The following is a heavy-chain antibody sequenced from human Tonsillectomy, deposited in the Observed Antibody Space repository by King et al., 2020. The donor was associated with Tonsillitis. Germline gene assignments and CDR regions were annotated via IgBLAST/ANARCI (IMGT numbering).Heavy chain of an antibody. CDR3: AGYVSGSFDY. CDR1: GGSISSSDQF. Sequence: LQLQESGPGVVKPSETLSLTCTVSGGSISSSDQFWAWIRQPPGKGLEWLGYMYYSGTIFYNPSLKSRITISGGASENRFSLRLSSVTAADTAVYFCAGYVSGSFDYWGQGALVTVSS. CDR2: MYYSGTI. J-gene: IGHJ4*02. V-gene: IGHV4-39*01. D-gene: IGHD1-26*01.